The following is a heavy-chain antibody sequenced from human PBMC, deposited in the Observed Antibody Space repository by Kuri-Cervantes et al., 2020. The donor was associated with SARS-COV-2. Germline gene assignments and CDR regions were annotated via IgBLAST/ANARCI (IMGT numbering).Heavy chain of an antibody. CDR1: GYSISSGYY. D-gene: IGHD3-3*01. CDR3: ARHSYDFWSGSEPFDH. Sequence: SETLSLTCAVSGYSISSGYYWGWIRQPPGKGLEWIGSIYHSGSTYYNPSLKSRVTISVDTSKNQFSLKLSSVTAADTAVYYCARHSYDFWSGSEPFDHWGQGTLVTVSS. V-gene: IGHV4-38-2*01. J-gene: IGHJ4*02. CDR2: IYHSGST.